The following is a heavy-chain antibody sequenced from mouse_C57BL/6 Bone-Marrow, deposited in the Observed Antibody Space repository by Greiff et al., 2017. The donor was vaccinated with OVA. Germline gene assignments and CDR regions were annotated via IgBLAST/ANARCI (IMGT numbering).Heavy chain of an antibody. D-gene: IGHD2-10*01. CDR2: IDPSDSYT. Sequence: QVQLQQSGAELVRPGTSVKLSCKASGYTFTSYWMHWVKQRPGQGLEWIGVIDPSDSYTNYNQKFKGKATLTVDTSSSTAYMQLSSLTSEDSAVYYCASLLWFAYWGQGTLVTVSA. CDR1: GYTFTSYW. J-gene: IGHJ3*01. V-gene: IGHV1-59*01. CDR3: ASLLWFAY.